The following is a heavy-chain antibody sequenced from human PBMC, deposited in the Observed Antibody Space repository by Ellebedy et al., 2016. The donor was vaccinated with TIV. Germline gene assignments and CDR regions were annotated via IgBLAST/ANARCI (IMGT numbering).Heavy chain of an antibody. Sequence: GESLKISCKGSGYSFSSYWIGWVRQMPGKGLEWMGIIYPGDSETRYSPSFQGQVTISADKSISTAYLQWSSLKASDTAMYYCARHPYCSGGSCYPFDYWGQGTLVAVSS. CDR2: IYPGDSET. J-gene: IGHJ4*02. CDR3: ARHPYCSGGSCYPFDY. V-gene: IGHV5-51*01. D-gene: IGHD2-15*01. CDR1: GYSFSSYW.